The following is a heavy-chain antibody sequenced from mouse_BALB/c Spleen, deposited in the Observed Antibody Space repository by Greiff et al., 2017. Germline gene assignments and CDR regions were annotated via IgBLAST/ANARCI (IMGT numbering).Heavy chain of an antibody. J-gene: IGHJ4*01. V-gene: IGHV5-9-1*01. CDR3: ATYYGNYDYAMDY. Sequence: EVMLVESGGGLVKPGGSLKLSCAASGFTFSSYAMSWVRQTPEKRLEWVATISSGGSYTYYPDSVKGRFTISRDNAKNTLYLQMSSLRSEDTAMYYCATYYGNYDYAMDYWGQGTSVTVSS. D-gene: IGHD2-10*01. CDR2: ISSGGSYT. CDR1: GFTFSSYA.